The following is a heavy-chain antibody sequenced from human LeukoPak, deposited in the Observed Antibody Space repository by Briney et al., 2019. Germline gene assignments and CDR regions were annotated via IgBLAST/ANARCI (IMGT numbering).Heavy chain of an antibody. CDR3: ARDFGRYSGYDFDL. CDR2: INPNSGGT. Sequence: ASVTVSFTASGYTFTVYYIHWMRQAPGQGLEWMAWINPNSGGTNYAPKFQGRVTLTRDTSITTAYMELSRLRSDDTAVYYCARDFGRYSGYDFDLWGQGTLVTVSS. J-gene: IGHJ4*02. V-gene: IGHV1-2*02. D-gene: IGHD5-12*01. CDR1: GYTFTVYY.